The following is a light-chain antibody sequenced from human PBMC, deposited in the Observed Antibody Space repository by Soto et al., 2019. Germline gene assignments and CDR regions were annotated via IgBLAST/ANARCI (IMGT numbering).Light chain of an antibody. CDR1: RSNIGAGYD. CDR2: GNI. CDR3: QSYDSSLSGVV. V-gene: IGLV1-40*01. Sequence: QAVVTQPPSVSGAPGQRVTISCTGSRSNIGAGYDVHWYQQPPGTAPKLLIYGNINRPSGVPDRFSGSKSGTSASLAITGLQAEDEGDYYCQSYDSSLSGVVFGGGTKLTVL. J-gene: IGLJ2*01.